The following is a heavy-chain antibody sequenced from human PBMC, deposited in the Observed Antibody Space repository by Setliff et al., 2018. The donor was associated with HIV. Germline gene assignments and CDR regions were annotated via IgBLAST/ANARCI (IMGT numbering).Heavy chain of an antibody. D-gene: IGHD7-27*01. CDR2: INPSVGST. J-gene: IGHJ4*02. CDR1: GYTFTSYA. CDR3: ARDPLDGDGLFDY. Sequence: ASVKVSCKASGYTFTSYAMHWVRQAPGQRLEWMGWINPSVGSTNFAQMFQGRVTMTRDTSTSTVYMELSSLRSEDTAVYYCARDPLDGDGLFDYWGQGTLVTVSS. V-gene: IGHV1-46*01.